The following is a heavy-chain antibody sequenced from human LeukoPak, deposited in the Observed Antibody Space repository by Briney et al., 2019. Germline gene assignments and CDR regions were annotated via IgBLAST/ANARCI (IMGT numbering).Heavy chain of an antibody. CDR1: GYTFTSYD. Sequence: ASVKVSCKASGYTFTSYDINWVRQATGQGLEWMGWMNPNSGNTGYAQKFQSRVTITRNTSISTAYMELSSLRSEDTAVYYCARGHRGRAGDYMDVWGKGTTVTVSS. D-gene: IGHD3-10*01. CDR3: ARGHRGRAGDYMDV. V-gene: IGHV1-8*03. CDR2: MNPNSGNT. J-gene: IGHJ6*03.